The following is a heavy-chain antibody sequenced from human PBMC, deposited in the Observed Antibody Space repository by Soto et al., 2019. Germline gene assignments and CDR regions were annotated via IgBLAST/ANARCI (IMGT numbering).Heavy chain of an antibody. Sequence: ESGGGVVQPGRSLRLSCAASGFTFSSYGMHWVRQAPGKGLEWVAVIWYDGSNKYYADSVKGRFTISRDNSKNTLYLQMNGLRAEDTAVYYCARDCSGGSCYSVGWYYYYYGMDVWGQGTTVTVSS. V-gene: IGHV3-33*01. D-gene: IGHD2-15*01. J-gene: IGHJ6*02. CDR3: ARDCSGGSCYSVGWYYYYYGMDV. CDR2: IWYDGSNK. CDR1: GFTFSSYG.